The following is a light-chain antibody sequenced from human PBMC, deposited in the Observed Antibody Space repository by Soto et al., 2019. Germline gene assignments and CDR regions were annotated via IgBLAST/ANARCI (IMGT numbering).Light chain of an antibody. CDR1: QSVSSDY. CDR2: GAS. Sequence: EIVLTQSPGTLSLSPGERATLSCRASQSVSSDYLAWYQQKPGQAPRLLLYGASHRATAIPDRFSGSGSGTDFTLTISRLEPEDFAVYSCQQYGSSPYTFGQGTKLEI. V-gene: IGKV3-20*01. CDR3: QQYGSSPYT. J-gene: IGKJ2*01.